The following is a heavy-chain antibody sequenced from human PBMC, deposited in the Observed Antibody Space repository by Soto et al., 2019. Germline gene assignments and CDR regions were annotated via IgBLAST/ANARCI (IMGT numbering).Heavy chain of an antibody. J-gene: IGHJ4*02. V-gene: IGHV4-39*01. CDR1: GGSISSSSDY. D-gene: IGHD6-6*01. CDR3: AEGSSIAVDY. Sequence: QLQLQESGPGLVKPSETLSLTCTVSGGSISSSSDYGGWIRQPPGKGLEWIGSIYYSGSTYYIPSLKGRVTISVDTSKNQFALKLSSVTAADTAVYYCAEGSSIAVDYWGQGTLVTVSS. CDR2: IYYSGST.